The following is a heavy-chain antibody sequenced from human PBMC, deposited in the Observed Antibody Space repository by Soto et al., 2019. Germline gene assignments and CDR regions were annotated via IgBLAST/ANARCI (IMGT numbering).Heavy chain of an antibody. Sequence: ASVKVSCKASGYTFTSYDINWVRQATGQGLEWMGWMNPNSGNTGYAQKFQGRVTMTRNTSISTAYMELSSLRSEDTAVYYCAGGVSSSSGVWYYYYYMDVWGKGTTATVSS. CDR3: AGGVSSSSGVWYYYYYMDV. CDR2: MNPNSGNT. CDR1: GYTFTSYD. V-gene: IGHV1-8*01. J-gene: IGHJ6*03. D-gene: IGHD6-6*01.